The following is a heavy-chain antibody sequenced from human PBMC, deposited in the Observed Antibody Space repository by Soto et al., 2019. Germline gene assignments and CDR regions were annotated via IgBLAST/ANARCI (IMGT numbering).Heavy chain of an antibody. Sequence: GGSLRLSCAASGFTFSTYAMHWVRQAPGKGLAWVAIISYHGSNKYYADSVKGRFTISRDDPNNTLYLQMNSLRPEDTAVYYCARDLPQYCSAGSCYPDSWGQGTLVTVSS. CDR2: ISYHGSNK. J-gene: IGHJ4*02. V-gene: IGHV3-30-3*01. CDR3: ARDLPQYCSAGSCYPDS. CDR1: GFTFSTYA. D-gene: IGHD2-15*01.